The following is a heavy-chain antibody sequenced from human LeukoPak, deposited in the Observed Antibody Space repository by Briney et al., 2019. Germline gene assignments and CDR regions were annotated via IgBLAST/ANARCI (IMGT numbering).Heavy chain of an antibody. CDR1: GYTFTSYY. CDR3: ARERREHQKRHGRSDAFDI. D-gene: IGHD1-1*01. J-gene: IGHJ3*02. V-gene: IGHV1-46*01. Sequence: ASVKVSCKASGYTFTSYYMHWVRQAPGQGLEWMGIINPSGGSTSYAQKFQGRVTMTRDMSTSTVYMELSSLRSEDTAVYYCARERREHQKRHGRSDAFDIWGQGTMVTVSS. CDR2: INPSGGST.